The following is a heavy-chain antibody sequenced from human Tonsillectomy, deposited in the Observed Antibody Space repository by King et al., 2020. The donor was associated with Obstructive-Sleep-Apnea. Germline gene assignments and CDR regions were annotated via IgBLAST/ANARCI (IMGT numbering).Heavy chain of an antibody. D-gene: IGHD3-9*01. Sequence: QLQESGPGLVKPSETLSLTCAVAGYSISNGHYWAWIRQPPGKGLEWIGHLYYTGTTYYNPSLKSRVTLSADTARNHFSLEVTSVTAADTATYYWSRGRSYYDVLNGVTGFDYWGQGTLVTVSS. J-gene: IGHJ4*02. CDR2: LYYTGTT. CDR3: SRGRSYYDVLNGVTGFDY. CDR1: GYSISNGHY. V-gene: IGHV4-38-2*01.